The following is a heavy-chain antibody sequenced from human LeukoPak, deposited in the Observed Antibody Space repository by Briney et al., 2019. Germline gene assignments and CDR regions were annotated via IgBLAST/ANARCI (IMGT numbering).Heavy chain of an antibody. J-gene: IGHJ6*03. D-gene: IGHD2-21*01. V-gene: IGHV1-18*01. CDR3: ARDALGWGGEVFLYYYYMDV. CDR2: ISAYNGNT. CDR1: GYTFTSYG. Sequence: GASVKVSCKASGYTFTSYGISWVRQAPGQGLEWMGWISAYNGNTNYAQKLQGRVTMTTDTSTSTAYMELRSLRSDDTAVYYCARDALGWGGEVFLYYYYMDVWGKGTTVTVSS.